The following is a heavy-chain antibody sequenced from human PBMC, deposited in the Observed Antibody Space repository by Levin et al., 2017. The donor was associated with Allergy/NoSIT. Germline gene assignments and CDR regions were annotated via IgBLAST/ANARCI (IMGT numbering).Heavy chain of an antibody. CDR1: GFTLRTHG. Sequence: GESLKISCATSGFTLRTHGMHWVRQAPGKGLEWVAVIWYDSSKKYYVDSVKGRFTISKDDSKSTLYLQMDSLGAEDTALYYCARAGIPGTAGVDYWGQGTLVTVSS. J-gene: IGHJ4*02. CDR3: ARAGIPGTAGVDY. V-gene: IGHV3-33*01. CDR2: IWYDSSKK. D-gene: IGHD1-7*01.